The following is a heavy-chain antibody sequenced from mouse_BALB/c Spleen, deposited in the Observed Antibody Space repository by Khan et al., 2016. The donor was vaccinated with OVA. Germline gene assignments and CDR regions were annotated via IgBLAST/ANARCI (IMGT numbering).Heavy chain of an antibody. J-gene: IGHJ4*01. Sequence: EVQLQESGPGLVKPSQSLSLTCSVTGYSITSCYYWNWIRQFPGNKLEWMAYISYDVRTKYNPSLKNPVSIPRDTSQNQFFLTLNSVTTEDTATYYCAGEEGYYTLAYWGQGTTVTVSS. V-gene: IGHV3-6*02. CDR1: GYSITSCYY. CDR2: ISYDVRT. CDR3: AGEEGYYTLAY.